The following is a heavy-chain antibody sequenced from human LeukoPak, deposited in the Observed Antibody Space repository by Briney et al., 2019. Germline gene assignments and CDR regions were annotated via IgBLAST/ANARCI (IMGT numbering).Heavy chain of an antibody. V-gene: IGHV3-23*01. D-gene: IGHD3-22*01. CDR1: GFTFSSYA. CDR2: ISGSGGST. J-gene: IGHJ4*02. CDR3: AREGAYYDSSGQGDY. Sequence: GGSLRLSCAASGFTFSSYAMSWVRQAPGKGLEWVSAISGSGGSTYYADSVKGRFTISRDNSKNTLYLQMNSLRAEDTAVYYCAREGAYYDSSGQGDYWGQGTLVTVSS.